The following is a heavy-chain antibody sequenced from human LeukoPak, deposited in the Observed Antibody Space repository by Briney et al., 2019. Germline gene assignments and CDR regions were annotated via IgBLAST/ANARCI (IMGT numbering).Heavy chain of an antibody. V-gene: IGHV3-23*01. CDR3: ARDITHISASGAFIFGYHGMDV. Sequence: GKXDYADSVKGRFTISRDNSKDTLYLQMNSQRAEDTAVYYCARDITHISASGAFIFGYHGMDVWGQGTTVTVSS. D-gene: IGHD6-13*01. J-gene: IGHJ6*02. CDR2: GKX.